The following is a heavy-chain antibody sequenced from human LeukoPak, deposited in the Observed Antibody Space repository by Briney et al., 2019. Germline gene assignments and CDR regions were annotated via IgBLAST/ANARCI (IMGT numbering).Heavy chain of an antibody. V-gene: IGHV1-2*02. D-gene: IGHD3-22*01. Sequence: ASVKVSCKASGYTFTGYYLHWVRQAPGQGLEWMGWINSNTGGTNYAQKFQGRVTMTRDTSISTAYMELSRLRSDDTAVYYCTTYYYDSSGYYNFDYWGQGTLVTVSS. CDR2: INSNTGGT. CDR1: GYTFTGYY. J-gene: IGHJ4*02. CDR3: TTYYYDSSGYYNFDY.